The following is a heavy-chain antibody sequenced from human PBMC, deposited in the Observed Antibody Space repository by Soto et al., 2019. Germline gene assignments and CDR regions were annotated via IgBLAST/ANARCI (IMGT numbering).Heavy chain of an antibody. Sequence: QITLKESGPTLVKPTQTLTLTCTFSGFSLSTSGVGVGWIRQPPGKALEWLTFIYWDDDKRNSPMLKSRLTITTDTSTDPVVLTLTTLDPVEAATQNRAQLVTAEITYYSDSWAHGALVTVSS. CDR1: GFSLSTSGVG. V-gene: IGHV2-5*02. CDR2: IYWDDDK. D-gene: IGHD2-21*02. CDR3: AQLVTAEITYYSDS. J-gene: IGHJ4*01.